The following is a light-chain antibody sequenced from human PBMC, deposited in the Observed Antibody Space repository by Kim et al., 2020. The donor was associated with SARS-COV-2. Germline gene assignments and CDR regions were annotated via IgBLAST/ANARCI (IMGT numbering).Light chain of an antibody. Sequence: SPGERATLAYRARQSVSSSYLAWYQQKPGEAPRLLIYGASSRANGIPDRFSGSGSGTDFTITISRLEPEEFAVYYCQQYGSSPEYTFGQGTKLEI. CDR3: QQYGSSPEYT. J-gene: IGKJ2*01. V-gene: IGKV3-20*01. CDR1: QSVSSSY. CDR2: GAS.